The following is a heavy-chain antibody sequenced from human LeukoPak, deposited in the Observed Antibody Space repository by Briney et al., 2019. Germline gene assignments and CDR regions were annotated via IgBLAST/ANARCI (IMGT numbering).Heavy chain of an antibody. V-gene: IGHV1-2*02. CDR3: ARRFGVVPHDAFDI. CDR1: GYTFTGYY. CDR2: INPNSGGT. J-gene: IGHJ3*02. D-gene: IGHD3-3*01. Sequence: GASVKVSCKASGYTFTGYYMHWVRQAPGQGLEWMGWINPNSGGTNYAQKFQGRVTMTRDTSISTAYMELSRLRSDDTAVYYCARRFGVVPHDAFDIWGQGTMVTVSS.